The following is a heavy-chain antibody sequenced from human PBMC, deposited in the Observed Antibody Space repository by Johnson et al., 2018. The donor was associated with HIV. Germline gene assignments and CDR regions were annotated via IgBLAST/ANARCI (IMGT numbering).Heavy chain of an antibody. CDR2: ISYDGSNK. J-gene: IGHJ3*02. V-gene: IGHV3-30*04. CDR1: GFTFSSYA. CDR3: AKEQPYYYDNRHAFDI. Sequence: QVQLVESGGGVVQPGRSLRLSCAASGFTFSSYAMHWVRQAPGKGLEWVAVISYDGSNKYYADSVKGRFIISRDNSKNTLYLQMNSLRPDDTAVYFCAKEQPYYYDNRHAFDIWGQGTMVTVSS. D-gene: IGHD3-22*01.